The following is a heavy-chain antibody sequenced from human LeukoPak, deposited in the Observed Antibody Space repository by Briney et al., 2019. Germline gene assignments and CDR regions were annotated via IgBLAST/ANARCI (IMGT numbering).Heavy chain of an antibody. CDR3: AREAGDDAFDI. J-gene: IGHJ3*02. D-gene: IGHD6-19*01. CDR1: GGSISPYY. Sequence: PSETLSLTCTVSGGSISPYYWSWIRQPPGKGLEWIGYFYYSGSTNYNPSLKSRVTISLDTSKNQFSLKLSSVTAADTAVYYCAREAGDDAFDIWGQGTMVTVSS. CDR2: FYYSGST. V-gene: IGHV4-59*01.